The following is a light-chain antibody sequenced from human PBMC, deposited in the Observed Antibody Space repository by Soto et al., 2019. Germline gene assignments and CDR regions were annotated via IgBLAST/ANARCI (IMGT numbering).Light chain of an antibody. V-gene: IGKV1-8*01. Sequence: AIRMTQSPSSFSASTGDRVTITCRASQGISSYLAWYQQKPGKAPKLLIYAASTLQSGVPSTFSGRGAGTDFTLTISCLQSEDFATYYCQQYYSYPITFGQGTRLEIK. J-gene: IGKJ5*01. CDR1: QGISSY. CDR2: AAS. CDR3: QQYYSYPIT.